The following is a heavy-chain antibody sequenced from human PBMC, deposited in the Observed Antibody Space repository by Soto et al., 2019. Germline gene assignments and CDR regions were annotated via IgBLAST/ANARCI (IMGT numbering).Heavy chain of an antibody. V-gene: IGHV3-23*01. Sequence: GGSLRLACAASGFTFSSYAMSWVRQAPGKGLEWVSAISGSGGSTYYADSVKGRFTISRDNSKNTLYLQMNSLRAEDTSVYYCAKARSEQPVPYDYWGQGTLVTVSS. CDR2: ISGSGGST. CDR1: GFTFSSYA. D-gene: IGHD6-13*01. CDR3: AKARSEQPVPYDY. J-gene: IGHJ4*02.